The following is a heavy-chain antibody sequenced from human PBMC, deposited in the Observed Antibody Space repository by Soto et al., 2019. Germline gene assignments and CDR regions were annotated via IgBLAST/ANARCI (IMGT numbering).Heavy chain of an antibody. V-gene: IGHV4-59*01. Sequence: SETLSLTCTVSGGSISSYYWSWIRQPPGKGLEWIGYIYYSGSTNYNPSLKSRVTISVDTSKNQFSLKLSSVTAADTAVYYCARALGYCSSTSCAGGYYGMDVWGQGTMVTVSS. D-gene: IGHD2-2*01. CDR1: GGSISSYY. J-gene: IGHJ6*02. CDR3: ARALGYCSSTSCAGGYYGMDV. CDR2: IYYSGST.